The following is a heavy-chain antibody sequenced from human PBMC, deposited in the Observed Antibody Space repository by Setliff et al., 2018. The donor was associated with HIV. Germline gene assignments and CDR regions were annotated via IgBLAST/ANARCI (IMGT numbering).Heavy chain of an antibody. D-gene: IGHD2-2*01. CDR3: ARAAGVPAAHTPFRYYYYMDV. V-gene: IGHV1-3*01. Sequence: GASVKVSCKASGYTFTSYAMHWVRQAPGQRLEWMGWINAGNGNTKYSQKFQGRVTITRDTSASTAYMELSSLRSEDTAVYYCARAAGVPAAHTPFRYYYYMDVWGKGTTVTVSS. CDR1: GYTFTSYA. J-gene: IGHJ6*03. CDR2: INAGNGNT.